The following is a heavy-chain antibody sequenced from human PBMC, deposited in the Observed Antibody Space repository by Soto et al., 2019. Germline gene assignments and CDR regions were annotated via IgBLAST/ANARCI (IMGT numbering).Heavy chain of an antibody. D-gene: IGHD1-26*01. CDR3: APTRGSGSYYRGYFDY. CDR2: ISASGGST. CDR1: GFTFSSYA. Sequence: GGSLRLSCAASGFTFSSYAMSWVRQAPGKGLEWVSAISASGGSTYYADSVKGRFTISRDNSKNTLYLQMNSLRAEDTAVYYCAPTRGSGSYYRGYFDYWGQGTLVTVSS. V-gene: IGHV3-23*01. J-gene: IGHJ4*02.